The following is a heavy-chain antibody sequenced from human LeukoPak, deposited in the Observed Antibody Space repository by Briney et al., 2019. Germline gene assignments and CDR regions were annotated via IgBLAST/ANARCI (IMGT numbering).Heavy chain of an antibody. J-gene: IGHJ6*03. V-gene: IGHV3-7*01. D-gene: IGHD2-2*01. CDR3: ARVNSVPAAIIHYYYMDV. Sequence: GGSLRPSCAASGFTFSSYWMSWVRQAPGKGLGWVANIKQDGSEKYYVDSVKGRFTISRDNAKNSLYLQMNSLRAEDTAVYYCARVNSVPAAIIHYYYMDVWGKGTTVTVSS. CDR1: GFTFSSYW. CDR2: IKQDGSEK.